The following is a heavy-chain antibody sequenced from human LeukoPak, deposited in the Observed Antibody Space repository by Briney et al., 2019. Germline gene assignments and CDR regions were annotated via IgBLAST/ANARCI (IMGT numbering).Heavy chain of an antibody. V-gene: IGHV3-74*01. Sequence: GGSLRLSCAASGFSFSTTWMHWVRQAPGKGLEWVALIYSDSSRTTYADSVKGRFTISRDNAKNTVYLQMSSLRVEDTAVYFCTKDAGYASDSWGQGILVPVSS. CDR1: GFSFSTTW. J-gene: IGHJ4*02. CDR2: IYSDSSRT. D-gene: IGHD2-15*01. CDR3: TKDAGYASDS.